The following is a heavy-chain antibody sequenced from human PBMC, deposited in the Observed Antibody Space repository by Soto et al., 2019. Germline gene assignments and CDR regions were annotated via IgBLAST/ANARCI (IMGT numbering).Heavy chain of an antibody. CDR1: GGPISGYY. V-gene: IGHV4-59*08. CDR3: ARHVGCSGGECYLFDY. Sequence: PSETLSLTRPVSGGPISGYYLSWIPQSPGKGLEWIAYIHLTGGTSFNPSLKSRVTISIDTSKSQFSLKLNSVTAADTAVYFCARHVGCSGGECYLFDYWGQGTLVTVSS. J-gene: IGHJ4*02. D-gene: IGHD2-8*02. CDR2: IHLTGGT.